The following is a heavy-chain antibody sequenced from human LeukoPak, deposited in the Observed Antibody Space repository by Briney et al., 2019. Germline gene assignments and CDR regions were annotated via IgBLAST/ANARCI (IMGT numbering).Heavy chain of an antibody. J-gene: IGHJ4*02. Sequence: PGGSLRLSRVASGLTVNSNYISWVRQAPGAGLEWVSAISPAGDSTTDADSVKGRFTISRDNSKSTLYLQMNGLTAEDTALYYCARRLVTAGITDFFDSWGQGTLVTVSS. CDR2: ISPAGDST. CDR3: ARRLVTAGITDFFDS. CDR1: GLTVNSNY. V-gene: IGHV3-23*01. D-gene: IGHD2-2*01.